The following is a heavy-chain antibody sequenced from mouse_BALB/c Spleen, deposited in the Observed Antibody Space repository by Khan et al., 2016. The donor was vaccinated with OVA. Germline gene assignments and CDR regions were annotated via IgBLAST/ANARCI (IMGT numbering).Heavy chain of an antibody. D-gene: IGHD2-10*02. CDR1: GFTFSDYY. Sequence: EVELVESGGGLVQPGGSLKLSCATSGFTFSDYYMYWVRQTPEKRLEWVAYISNGGGSTYYPDTVKGRFTISRDNAKNTLYLQMSRLKSEDTAMYYCARRGYGKGDAMDYWGQGTSVTVSS. CDR2: ISNGGGST. J-gene: IGHJ4*01. CDR3: ARRGYGKGDAMDY. V-gene: IGHV5-12*02.